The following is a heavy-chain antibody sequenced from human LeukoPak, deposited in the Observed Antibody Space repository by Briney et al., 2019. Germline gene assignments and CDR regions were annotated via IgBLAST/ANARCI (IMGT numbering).Heavy chain of an antibody. CDR1: GGSISSYY. CDR3: ARARNYYGSGSYYPVQSYYYYYMDV. D-gene: IGHD3-10*01. Sequence: SETLSLTCTVSGGSISSYYWSWILQPPGKGLEWIGYIYTNGSTNYNPSLKSRVTISVDTSKNQFSLKLSSVTAADTAVYYCARARNYYGSGSYYPVQSYYYYYMDVWGKGTTVTVSS. V-gene: IGHV4-4*09. CDR2: IYTNGST. J-gene: IGHJ6*03.